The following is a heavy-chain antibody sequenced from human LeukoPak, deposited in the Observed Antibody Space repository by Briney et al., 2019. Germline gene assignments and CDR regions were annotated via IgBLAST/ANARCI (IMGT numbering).Heavy chain of an antibody. Sequence: GGSLRLSCVASGFTFSTYGMHWVRQAPGKGLEWVALISYDGSNAYYADSVKGRFTISRDNSKNTLYLQMNSLRAEDTAVYYWAKDAGYYRSWYLYYGMDVWGQGTPVTVSS. D-gene: IGHD6-13*01. V-gene: IGHV3-30*18. J-gene: IGHJ6*02. CDR3: AKDAGYYRSWYLYYGMDV. CDR2: ISYDGSNA. CDR1: GFTFSTYG.